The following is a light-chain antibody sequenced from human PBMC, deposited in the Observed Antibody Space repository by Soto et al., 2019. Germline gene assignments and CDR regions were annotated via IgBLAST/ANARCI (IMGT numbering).Light chain of an antibody. V-gene: IGLV2-14*01. CDR1: SSDVGGYNA. CDR3: NSFRVNRLYV. J-gene: IGLJ1*01. Sequence: QSALAQPASVSGTPGQTISISCTGTSSDVGGYNAVSWYQHHPGKAPKLIIYEVTRRPAGISDRFSASESGNTASLTISGLQAEDEADYYCNSFRVNRLYVFGAGTKLTVL. CDR2: EVT.